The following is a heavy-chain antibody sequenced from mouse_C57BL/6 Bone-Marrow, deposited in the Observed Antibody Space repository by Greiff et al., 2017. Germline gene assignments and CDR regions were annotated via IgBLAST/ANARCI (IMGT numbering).Heavy chain of an antibody. CDR3: ARDGPYYYGSSSYFHFDY. Sequence: EVKVVESGGGLVKPGGSLKLSCAASGFTFSSYAMSWVRQTPEKRLEWVATISDGGSYTYYPDNVKGRFTISRDNAKNNLYLQMSHLKSEDTAMYYCARDGPYYYGSSSYFHFDYWGQGTTLTVSS. CDR2: ISDGGSYT. CDR1: GFTFSSYA. J-gene: IGHJ2*01. D-gene: IGHD1-1*01. V-gene: IGHV5-4*01.